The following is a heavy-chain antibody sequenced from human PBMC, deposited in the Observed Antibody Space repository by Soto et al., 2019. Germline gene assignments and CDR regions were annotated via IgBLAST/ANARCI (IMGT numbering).Heavy chain of an antibody. CDR2: INHSGST. CDR1: GGSFSGYY. CDR3: ARALTKGIVVVPAAAYYFDY. V-gene: IGHV4-34*01. J-gene: IGHJ4*02. D-gene: IGHD2-2*01. Sequence: SETLSLTCAVYGGSFSGYYWSWIRQPPGKGLEWIGEINHSGSTNYNPSLKSRVTISVDTSKNQFSLKLSSVTAADTAVYYCARALTKGIVVVPAAAYYFDYWGQGTLVTVSS.